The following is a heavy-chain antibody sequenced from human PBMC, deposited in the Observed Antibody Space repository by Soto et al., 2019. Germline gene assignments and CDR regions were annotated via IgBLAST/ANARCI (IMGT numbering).Heavy chain of an antibody. Sequence: EVQLVESGGGLVQPGGSLRLSCAASGFTVSSNYMSWVRQAPGKGLEWVSVIYSGGSTYYADSVKGRFTISRDNSKNTLEIPLNSLRAEDTAVYYRARDLGAARFDLWGRGTLVTVSS. CDR3: ARDLGAARFDL. D-gene: IGHD6-25*01. J-gene: IGHJ2*01. CDR1: GFTVSSNY. CDR2: IYSGGST. V-gene: IGHV3-66*01.